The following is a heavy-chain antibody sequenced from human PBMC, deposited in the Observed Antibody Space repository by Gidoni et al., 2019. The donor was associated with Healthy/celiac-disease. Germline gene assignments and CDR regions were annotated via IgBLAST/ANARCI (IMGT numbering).Heavy chain of an antibody. Sequence: QVQLVQSGAEVTKPGASVKVSCKASGYTFTSYGISWVRQAPGQGLEWMGWISAYNGNTNYAQKLQGRVTMTTDTSTSTAYMELRSLRSDDTAVYYCARDRIVVVVAAMINDYGMDVWGQGTTVTVSS. CDR2: ISAYNGNT. V-gene: IGHV1-18*01. J-gene: IGHJ6*02. D-gene: IGHD2-15*01. CDR3: ARDRIVVVVAAMINDYGMDV. CDR1: GYTFTSYG.